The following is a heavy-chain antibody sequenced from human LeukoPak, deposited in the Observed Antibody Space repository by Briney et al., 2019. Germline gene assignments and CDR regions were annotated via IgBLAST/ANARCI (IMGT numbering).Heavy chain of an antibody. J-gene: IGHJ5*02. V-gene: IGHV4-39*02. D-gene: IGHD3-3*01. CDR3: ARDFWSGYSLDWFDP. CDR2: IYYSGST. CDR1: GGSISSSSYY. Sequence: SETLSLTCTVSGGSISSSSYYWGWIRQPPGKGLEWIGSIYYSGSTYYNPSLKSRVTISVDTSKNQFSLKLSSVTAADTAVYYCARDFWSGYSLDWFDPWGQGTLVTASS.